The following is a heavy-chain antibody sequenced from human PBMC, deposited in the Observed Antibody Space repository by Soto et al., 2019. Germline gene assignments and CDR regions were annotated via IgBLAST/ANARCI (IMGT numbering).Heavy chain of an antibody. CDR1: GFTFNHYA. V-gene: IGHV3-23*01. J-gene: IGHJ4*02. CDR2: ISDSGAT. Sequence: PGGSLRLSCAASGFTFNHYAMNWVRQAPGKGLEWVSTISDSGATYYADSVKGRFTISRDNSKNTLYLQMNSLRAEDTAVYYCAKDEVFYCSSTSCHNYFDYWGQGTLVTVSS. D-gene: IGHD2-2*01. CDR3: AKDEVFYCSSTSCHNYFDY.